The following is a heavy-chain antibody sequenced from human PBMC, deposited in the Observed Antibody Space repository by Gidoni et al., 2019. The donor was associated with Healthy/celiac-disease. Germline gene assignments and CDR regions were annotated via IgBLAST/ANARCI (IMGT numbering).Heavy chain of an antibody. D-gene: IGHD2-15*01. J-gene: IGHJ5*02. CDR1: GFTFSSYG. CDR3: ARGDIVVVESRARGFDP. CDR2: IGYDGSNK. V-gene: IGHV3-33*01. Sequence: QVQLVESGGGVVQPGRSLRLSCAASGFTFSSYGMHWVRQAPGKGLEWVAVIGYDGSNKYYADSVKGRFTISRDNSKNTLYLQMNSLRAEDTAVYYCARGDIVVVESRARGFDPWGQGTLVTVSS.